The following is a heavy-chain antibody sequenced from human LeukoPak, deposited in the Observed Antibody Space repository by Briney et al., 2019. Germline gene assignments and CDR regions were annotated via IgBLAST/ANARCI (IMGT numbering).Heavy chain of an antibody. CDR3: ATYYYDGTGYYYRCFHI. J-gene: IGHJ3*02. Sequence: PSETLSLTCTVSGGSISSYYWNWIRQPPGKGLEWIGYIYYSGNTNYNPSLKSRVTMSVDTSKNQFSLKLSSVTAADTAVYYCATYYYDGTGYYYRCFHIWGQGTMVTVSS. D-gene: IGHD3-22*01. V-gene: IGHV4-59*01. CDR1: GGSISSYY. CDR2: IYYSGNT.